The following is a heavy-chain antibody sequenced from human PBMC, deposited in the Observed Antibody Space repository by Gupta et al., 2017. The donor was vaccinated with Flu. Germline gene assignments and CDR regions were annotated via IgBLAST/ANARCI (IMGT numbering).Heavy chain of an antibody. D-gene: IGHD3-3*01. J-gene: IGHJ3*02. V-gene: IGHV3-33*01. CDR2: IWYDGSNK. CDR3: ARDKGGNFWSGSDAFDI. CDR1: GFTFSSYG. Sequence: QVQLVESGGGVVQPGRSLRLSCAASGFTFSSYGMHWVRRAPGKGLEWVAVIWYDGSNKYYADSVKGRFTISRDNSKNTLYLQMNSLRAEDTAVYYCARDKGGNFWSGSDAFDIWGQGTMVTVSS.